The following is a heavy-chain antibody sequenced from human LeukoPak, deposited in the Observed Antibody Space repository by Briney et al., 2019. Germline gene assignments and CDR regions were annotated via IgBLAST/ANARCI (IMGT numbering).Heavy chain of an antibody. CDR2: INHSGST. CDR1: GGSFSGYY. V-gene: IGHV4-34*01. J-gene: IGHJ5*02. D-gene: IGHD4-17*01. Sequence: PSETLSLTCAVYGGSFSGYYWSWIRQLPGKGLEWIGEINHSGSTNYNPSLKSRVTISVDTSKNQFSLRLSSVTAADTAVYYCARGRGDYVPFDPWGQGTLVTVSS. CDR3: ARGRGDYVPFDP.